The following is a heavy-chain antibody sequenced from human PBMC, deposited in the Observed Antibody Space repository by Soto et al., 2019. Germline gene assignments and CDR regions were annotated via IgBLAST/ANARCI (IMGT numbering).Heavy chain of an antibody. CDR1: GATFGNTA. Sequence: QVQLVQSGAEVKKPGSSVNVSCKTSGATFGNTAVTWVRQAPGQGLEWMGGIVPMFGTANYAQKFQGRVTITAEESTNTAYMELSSLRSDDTAVYYCARDGDPGYAFWSGPLGGGRFDPWGQGTLVTVSS. J-gene: IGHJ5*02. D-gene: IGHD3-3*01. CDR2: IVPMFGTA. V-gene: IGHV1-69*12. CDR3: ARDGDPGYAFWSGPLGGGRFDP.